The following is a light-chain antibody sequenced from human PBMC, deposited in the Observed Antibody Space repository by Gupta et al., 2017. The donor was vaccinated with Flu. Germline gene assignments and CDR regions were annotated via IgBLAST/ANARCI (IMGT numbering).Light chain of an antibody. J-gene: IGLJ3*02. CDR1: GSSVGRSY. CDR2: GND. V-gene: IGLV1-47*01. Sequence: RVTITCSGSGSSVGRSYLYYYQHPPEAAPHFIIEGNDGRPWGAYGRSAGTNSGTSAFTATSGLRYEDEADYYCAAWDASLSVVFGGGTKLTVL. CDR3: AAWDASLSVV.